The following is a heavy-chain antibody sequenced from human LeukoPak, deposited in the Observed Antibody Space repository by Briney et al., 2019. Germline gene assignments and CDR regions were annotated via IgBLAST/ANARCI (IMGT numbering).Heavy chain of an antibody. J-gene: IGHJ5*02. Sequence: SVKVSCKASGGTFRTYPISWVRQAPGQGLEWMGGLTHIFRRTNYTQKFQERLIITTDESYSTAYMELRDLRSDDTALYYCATSGSGRSWDWFAPWGQGTLVIVSS. CDR1: GGTFRTYP. CDR3: ATSGSGRSWDWFAP. V-gene: IGHV1-69*05. D-gene: IGHD3-10*01. CDR2: LTHIFRRT.